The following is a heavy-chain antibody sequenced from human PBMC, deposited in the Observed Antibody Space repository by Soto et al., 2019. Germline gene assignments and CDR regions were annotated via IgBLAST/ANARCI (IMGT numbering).Heavy chain of an antibody. D-gene: IGHD5-12*01. V-gene: IGHV3-48*03. CDR2: ISSSGSTI. Sequence: EVQLVESGGGLVQPGGSLRLSCAASGFTFSSYEMNWVRQAPGKGLEWVSYISSSGSTIYYADSVKGRFTISRDNAKNSLYLQMNSLRAEDTAVYYCARASWSRVGYNLFDYWGQGTLVTVSS. J-gene: IGHJ4*02. CDR3: ARASWSRVGYNLFDY. CDR1: GFTFSSYE.